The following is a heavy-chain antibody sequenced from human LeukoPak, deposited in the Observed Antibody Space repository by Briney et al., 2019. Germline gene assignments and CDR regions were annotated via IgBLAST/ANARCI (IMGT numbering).Heavy chain of an antibody. Sequence: GGSLRLSCAASGFTVSSNYMSWVRQAPGKGLEWVSVIYSGGSTYYADSVKGRFTISRDNSKNTLYLQMNSLRAEDTAVYYCAKQVLLWFGELDYWGQGTLVTVSS. D-gene: IGHD3-10*01. V-gene: IGHV3-53*01. CDR1: GFTVSSNY. CDR3: AKQVLLWFGELDY. CDR2: IYSGGST. J-gene: IGHJ4*02.